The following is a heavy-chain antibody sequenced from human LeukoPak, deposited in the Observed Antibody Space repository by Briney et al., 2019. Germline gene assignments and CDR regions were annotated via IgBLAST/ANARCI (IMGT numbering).Heavy chain of an antibody. V-gene: IGHV4-30-2*01. Sequence: SETLSLTCAVSGRSISSGGYSWSWIRQPPGKGLEWIGYIYHSGSTYYNPSLKSRVTISVDRSKNQFSLKLSSVTAADTAVYYCARVLPSYTFDYWGQGTLVTVSS. CDR2: IYHSGST. J-gene: IGHJ4*02. CDR3: ARVLPSYTFDY. CDR1: GRSISSGGYS. D-gene: IGHD3-16*01.